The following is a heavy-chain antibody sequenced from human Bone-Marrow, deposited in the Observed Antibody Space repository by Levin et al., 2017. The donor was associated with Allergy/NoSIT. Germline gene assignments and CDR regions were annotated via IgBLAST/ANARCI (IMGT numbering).Heavy chain of an antibody. CDR2: INHSGST. Sequence: PSETLSLTCAVYGGSFSGYYWSWIRQPPGKGLEWIGEINHSGSTNYNPSLKSRVTISVDTSKNQFSLKLSSVTAADTAVYYCARGQGERFGELFGYWGQGTLVTVSS. CDR1: GGSFSGYY. V-gene: IGHV4-34*01. D-gene: IGHD3-10*01. J-gene: IGHJ4*02. CDR3: ARGQGERFGELFGY.